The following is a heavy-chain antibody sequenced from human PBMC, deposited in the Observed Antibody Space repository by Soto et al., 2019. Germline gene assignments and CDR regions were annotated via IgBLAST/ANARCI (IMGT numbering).Heavy chain of an antibody. J-gene: IGHJ4*02. CDR3: AHRRRELHSSSWYYGEFDY. V-gene: IGHV2-5*08. CDR2: IYCDDDK. D-gene: IGHD6-13*01. CDR1: GFSLSTSGMC. Sequence: SGPTLVNPTQTLTLTCTFSGFSLSTSGMCVTWIRQPPGKALEWLALIYCDDDKRYSPSLKSRLTITKDTSKNQVVLTMTNMDPVDTATFYCAHRRRELHSSSWYYGEFDYWGQGTLVTVSS.